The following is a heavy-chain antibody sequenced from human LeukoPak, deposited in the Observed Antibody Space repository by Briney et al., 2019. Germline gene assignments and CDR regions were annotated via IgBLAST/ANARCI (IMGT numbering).Heavy chain of an antibody. J-gene: IGHJ6*02. CDR2: IYYSGST. V-gene: IGHV4-59*06. D-gene: IGHD4-4*01. CDR1: GDSVSGVY. Sequence: PSETLSLTCTVSGDSVSGVYWSWIRQPPGKGLEWIGYIYYSGSTYYNPSLKSRVTISVDTSKNQFSLKLSSVTAADTAVYYCARDRSHSSPYYYYGMDVWGQGTTVTVSS. CDR3: ARDRSHSSPYYYYGMDV.